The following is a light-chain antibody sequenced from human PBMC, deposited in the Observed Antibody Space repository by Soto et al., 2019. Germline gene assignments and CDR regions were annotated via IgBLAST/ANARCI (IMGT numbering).Light chain of an antibody. V-gene: IGKV1-39*01. CDR3: QQSNSIPHT. CDR2: AAS. Sequence: DIQMTQSPSSLSASVGDRVTITCRASQSISSYVNWYQQKPGKAPKLLIYAASSLQSGFPSRFTGSGSGTYFTLTISSLQPEDFATYYCQQSNSIPHTFGQGTKLEIK. CDR1: QSISSY. J-gene: IGKJ2*01.